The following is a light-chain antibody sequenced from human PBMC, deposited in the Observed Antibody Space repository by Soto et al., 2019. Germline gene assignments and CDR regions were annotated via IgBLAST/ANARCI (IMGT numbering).Light chain of an antibody. V-gene: IGLV2-14*03. CDR1: SNDIGNYDY. Sequence: QSALTQPASVSGSPGQSITISCTGTSNDIGNYDYVSWFQQHPGKAPKLMIYDVNHPPSGVSDRFSGSKSGNTASLTISGLQADDESDYYCSSYTAAGVIFGGGTKLTVL. J-gene: IGLJ2*01. CDR2: DVN. CDR3: SSYTAAGVI.